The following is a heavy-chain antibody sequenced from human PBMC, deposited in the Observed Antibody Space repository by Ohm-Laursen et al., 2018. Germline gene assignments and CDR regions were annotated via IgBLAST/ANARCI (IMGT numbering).Heavy chain of an antibody. J-gene: IGHJ3*02. Sequence: SLRLSCAASGFTFDDYAMHWVRQAPGKGLEWVSGISWNSGSIGYADSVKGRFTISRDNAKNSLYLQMNSLRAEDTALYYCAKDIGYYYDSSVAFDIWGQGTMVTVSS. V-gene: IGHV3-9*01. D-gene: IGHD3-22*01. CDR3: AKDIGYYYDSSVAFDI. CDR2: ISWNSGSI. CDR1: GFTFDDYA.